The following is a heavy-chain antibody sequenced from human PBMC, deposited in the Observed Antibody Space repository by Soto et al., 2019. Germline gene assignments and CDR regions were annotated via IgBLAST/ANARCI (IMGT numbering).Heavy chain of an antibody. CDR1: GFTFSSYG. V-gene: IGHV3-30*18. CDR3: VKETTDYSSSSGTDPYYFDY. Sequence: GGPWSPSCEAPGFTFSSYGMHWVRQAPGRGWGGVAVISYDGSNKYYADSVKGRFTISRDNSKNTLYLQMNSLRAEDTAVYYCVKETTDYSSSSGTDPYYFDYWGQGTLVTVSS. D-gene: IGHD6-6*01. J-gene: IGHJ4*02. CDR2: ISYDGSNK.